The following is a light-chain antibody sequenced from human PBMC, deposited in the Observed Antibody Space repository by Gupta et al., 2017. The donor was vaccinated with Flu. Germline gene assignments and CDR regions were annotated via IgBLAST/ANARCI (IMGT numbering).Light chain of an antibody. J-gene: IGLJ3*02. CDR3: RNRDTIPSV. CDR2: DNT. Sequence: GNNHVSWYQQLPHTAPKLLIYDNTHRPSGIPDRFSGSTSGTSASLGITGLRHGDDAIHHCRNRDTIPSVVGGATRLTVL. CDR1: GNNH. V-gene: IGLV1-51*01.